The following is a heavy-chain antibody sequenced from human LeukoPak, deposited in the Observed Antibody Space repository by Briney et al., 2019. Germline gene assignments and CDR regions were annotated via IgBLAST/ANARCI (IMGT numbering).Heavy chain of an antibody. CDR3: ARHEYYYDSSGYDLFDY. J-gene: IGHJ4*02. D-gene: IGHD3-22*01. CDR1: GGSISSSSYY. CDR2: TYYSGST. V-gene: IGHV4-39*01. Sequence: SETLSLTCTVSGGSISSSSYYWGWIRQPPGKGLEWIGSTYYSGSTYYNPSLKSRVTISVDTSKNQFSLKLSSVTAADTAVYYCARHEYYYDSSGYDLFDYWGQGTLVTVSS.